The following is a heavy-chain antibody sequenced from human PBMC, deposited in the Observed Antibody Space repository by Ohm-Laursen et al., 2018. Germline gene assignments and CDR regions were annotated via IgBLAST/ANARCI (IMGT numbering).Heavy chain of an antibody. Sequence: TQTLTLTCTFSGFSLSTPSMCVSWIRQPPGKALERLARIDWDDDKYYSTSLKTRLTISKDTSKNQVVLTMTNVDPVDTATYYCSRFYSTNPRYGVNVRGQGTTVTVSS. D-gene: IGHD4-11*01. V-gene: IGHV2-70*11. CDR2: IDWDDDK. CDR3: SRFYSTNPRYGVNV. CDR1: GFSLSTPSMC. J-gene: IGHJ6*02.